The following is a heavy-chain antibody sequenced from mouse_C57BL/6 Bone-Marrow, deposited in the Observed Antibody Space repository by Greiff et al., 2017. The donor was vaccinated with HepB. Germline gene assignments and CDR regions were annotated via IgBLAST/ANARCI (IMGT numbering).Heavy chain of an antibody. Sequence: QVQLQQPGAELVMPGASVKLSCKASGYTFTSYWMHWVKQRPGQGLEWIGEIDPSDSYTNYNQKFKGKSTLTVDKSSSTAYMQLSSLTSEDSAVSYCASARDYGNYFDYWGQGTTITVSS. CDR3: ASARDYGNYFDY. CDR1: GYTFTSYW. CDR2: IDPSDSYT. V-gene: IGHV1-69*01. D-gene: IGHD2-4*01. J-gene: IGHJ2*01.